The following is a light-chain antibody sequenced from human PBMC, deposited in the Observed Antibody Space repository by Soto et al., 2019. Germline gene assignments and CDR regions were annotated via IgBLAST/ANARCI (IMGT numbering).Light chain of an antibody. V-gene: IGKV3-20*01. CDR1: QSVTSNK. Sequence: ENVLTQSPVTLSLSPGERATLSCRASQSVTSNKVAWFQQKPGQAPRLLIRAASSRATGIPDKFSGSESATDITLTISRLEPEDFAVYYCQQYGSPPPYTFGQGTKLEIK. CDR2: AAS. J-gene: IGKJ2*01. CDR3: QQYGSPPPYT.